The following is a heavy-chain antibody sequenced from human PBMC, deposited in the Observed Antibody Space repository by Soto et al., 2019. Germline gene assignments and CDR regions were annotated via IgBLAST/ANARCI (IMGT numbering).Heavy chain of an antibody. Sequence: ASVKVSCKASGYTFTSYAMHWARQAPGQRLEWMGWINAGNGNTKYSQKFQGRVTITRDTSASTAYMELSSLRSEDTALYYCASDFWSGHNDYWGQGTLVTVSS. CDR1: GYTFTSYA. D-gene: IGHD3-3*01. V-gene: IGHV1-3*01. CDR2: INAGNGNT. J-gene: IGHJ4*02. CDR3: ASDFWSGHNDY.